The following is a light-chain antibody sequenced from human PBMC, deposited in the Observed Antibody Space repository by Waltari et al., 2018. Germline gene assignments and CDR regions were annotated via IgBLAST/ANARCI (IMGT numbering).Light chain of an antibody. CDR1: NIGSAS. V-gene: IGLV3-21*02. J-gene: IGLJ3*02. Sequence: LTQPPSVSVAPGQTATITCGGTNIGSASVHWYQQKPDQAPVRVVSDAGARPSGIPERFFDSKSGNTATLTLIRVEAGDEADFYCQLWDSSIDQWVFGGGTKLTVL. CDR2: DAG. CDR3: QLWDSSIDQWV.